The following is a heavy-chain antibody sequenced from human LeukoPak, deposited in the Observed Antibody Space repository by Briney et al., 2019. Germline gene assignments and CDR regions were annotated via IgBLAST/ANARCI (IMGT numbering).Heavy chain of an antibody. CDR2: ISGDGSTP. CDR3: VRRSAGWHGIDY. J-gene: IGHJ4*02. V-gene: IGHV3-74*01. Sequence: PGGSLRLSCAASGFIFSSNCVHSVRQAPGKGLVWVSQISGDGSTPYYADSVKGRFTISRDNAKNTLYLQMNSLRAEDTSVYYCVRRSAGWHGIDYWGQGTLVTVSS. D-gene: IGHD6-19*01. CDR1: GFIFSSNC.